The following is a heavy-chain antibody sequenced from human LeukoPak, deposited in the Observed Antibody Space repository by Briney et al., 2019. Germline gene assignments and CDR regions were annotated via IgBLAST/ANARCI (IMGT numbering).Heavy chain of an antibody. CDR2: MNPNSGNT. D-gene: IGHD3-22*01. Sequence: ASVKVSCKASGYTFTSYDINWVRQATGQGLEWMGWMNPNSGNTGYAQKFQGRVTMTRNTSISTAYMELSSLRSEDTAVYYCARATGHPFYYYDSSGYPYYYYMDVWGKGTTVTISS. CDR1: GYTFTSYD. J-gene: IGHJ6*03. V-gene: IGHV1-8*01. CDR3: ARATGHPFYYYDSSGYPYYYYMDV.